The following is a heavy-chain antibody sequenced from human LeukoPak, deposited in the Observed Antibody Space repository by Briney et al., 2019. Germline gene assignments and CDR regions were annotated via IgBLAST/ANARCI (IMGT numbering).Heavy chain of an antibody. CDR3: AKDLGPVPAAHFDY. V-gene: IGHV3-23*01. J-gene: IGHJ4*01. CDR2: ISGSGGST. D-gene: IGHD2-2*01. Sequence: GGSLRLSCAASGFTFSSYAMSWVRQAPGKGLEWVSAISGSGGSTYYADSVKGRFTISRDNSKNTLYLQMNSLRAEDTAVYYCAKDLGPVPAAHFDYWGQEPWSPSPQ. CDR1: GFTFSSYA.